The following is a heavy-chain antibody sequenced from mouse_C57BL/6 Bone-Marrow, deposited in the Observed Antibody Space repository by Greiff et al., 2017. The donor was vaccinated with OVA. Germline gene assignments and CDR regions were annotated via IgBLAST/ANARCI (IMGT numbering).Heavy chain of an antibody. CDR3: TARYDGYYVPFAY. CDR2: IDPENGDT. Sequence: VQLQQSGAELVRPGASVKLSCTASGFNIKDDYMHWVKQRPEQGLEWIGWIDPENGDTEYASKFQGKATITADTSSNTAYLPLSSLTSEDTAVYYGTARYDGYYVPFAYWGQGTLVTVSA. D-gene: IGHD2-3*01. J-gene: IGHJ3*01. CDR1: GFNIKDDY. V-gene: IGHV14-4*01.